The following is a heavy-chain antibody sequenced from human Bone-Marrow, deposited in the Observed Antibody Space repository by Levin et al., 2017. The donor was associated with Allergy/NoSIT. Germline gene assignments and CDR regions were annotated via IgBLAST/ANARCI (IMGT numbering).Heavy chain of an antibody. J-gene: IGHJ6*02. Sequence: ASETLSLTCAVDGGSFSDQCWTWVRQPPGGGLEWIGEISHTGRPDYSPSLEGRLTIFADTSKNEVSLKLTSVTAADTAMYFCARGRQGRSFVFPYYHYYGLDVWGQGTTVTVSS. CDR3: ARGRQGRSFVFPYYHYYGLDV. D-gene: IGHD1-26*01. CDR1: GGSFSDQC. V-gene: IGHV4-34*01. CDR2: ISHTGRP.